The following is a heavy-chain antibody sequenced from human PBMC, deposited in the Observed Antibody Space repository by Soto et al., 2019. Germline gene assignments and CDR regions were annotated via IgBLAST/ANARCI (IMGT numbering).Heavy chain of an antibody. J-gene: IGHJ3*02. CDR3: AKCLQIHWNYDAYHI. CDR1: GFMLSIYS. D-gene: IGHD1-7*01. V-gene: IGHV3-23*01. CDR2: ITGSGGIT. Sequence: GGSLRLSCAASGFMLSIYSMSWVRQAPGKGLEWVSHITGSGGITYYADSVKGRFTISRDTSSNTLYLQMNSLRAEDTALYYCAKCLQIHWNYDAYHIWGQGTMVTVSS.